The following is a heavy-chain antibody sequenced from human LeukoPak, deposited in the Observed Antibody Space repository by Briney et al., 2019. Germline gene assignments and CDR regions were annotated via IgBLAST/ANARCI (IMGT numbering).Heavy chain of an antibody. CDR2: INTYNGDT. CDR1: GYTFTSNG. J-gene: IGHJ4*02. D-gene: IGHD1-26*01. V-gene: IGHV1-18*01. Sequence: ASVKVSCKASGYTFTSNGISWVRQAPGHGLEWMGWINTYNGDTNYAQNLQDRVTMTTDTSTSTAYMELRSLRSDDTAVYYCARDDSGSLYDYWGQGTLVTVSS. CDR3: ARDDSGSLYDY.